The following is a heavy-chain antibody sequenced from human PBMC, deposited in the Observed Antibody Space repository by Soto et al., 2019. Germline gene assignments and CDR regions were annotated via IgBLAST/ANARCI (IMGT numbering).Heavy chain of an antibody. J-gene: IGHJ5*02. CDR1: GFTFSSYS. CDR3: ARDGAEVTIFGVVTDP. Sequence: PGGSLRFSCAASGFTFSSYSMNWVRQAPGKGLEWVSSISSSSSYIYYADSVKGRFTISRDNAKNSLYLQMNSLRAEDTAVYYCARDGAEVTIFGVVTDPWGQGTLVTVSS. D-gene: IGHD3-3*01. V-gene: IGHV3-21*01. CDR2: ISSSSSYI.